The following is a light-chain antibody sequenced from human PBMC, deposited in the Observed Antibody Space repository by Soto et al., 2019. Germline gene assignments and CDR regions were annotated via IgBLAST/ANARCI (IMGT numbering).Light chain of an antibody. CDR2: AVS. CDR3: KQSSAFPLT. CDR1: QAISNS. Sequence: IHRAHSPSSLCASSGEIVAMTCRASQAISNSLAWYQQKPGKPPQLLIYAVSYLQSGVPSRFSGSGSGTDFTLTISSLQPEDFATYFCKQSSAFPLTFGGGTKVDIK. V-gene: IGKV1-12*01. J-gene: IGKJ4*01.